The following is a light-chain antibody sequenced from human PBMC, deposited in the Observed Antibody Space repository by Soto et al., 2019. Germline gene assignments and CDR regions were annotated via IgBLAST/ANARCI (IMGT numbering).Light chain of an antibody. V-gene: IGKV1-33*01. Sequence: DIQMTQSPSSLSASVGDRVTITCQASQNINNYLNWYQQKPGRAPKLLIYGASNLEAGVPSRFRGSGSGTEFTLTISSLEPEDFATYYCQHYNSYSEAFGQGTKVDIK. CDR1: QNINNY. CDR3: QHYNSYSEA. J-gene: IGKJ1*01. CDR2: GAS.